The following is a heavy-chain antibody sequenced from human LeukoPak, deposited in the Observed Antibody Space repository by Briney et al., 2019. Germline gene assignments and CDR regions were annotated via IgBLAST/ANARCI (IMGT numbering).Heavy chain of an antibody. CDR2: ISGSGGST. V-gene: IGHV3-23*01. Sequence: PGGSLRLSCAASGFTFSSYAMSWVRQAPGKGLEWVSAISGSGGSTYYADSVKGRFTISRDNSKNTLYLQMNSLRAEDTAVYYCAKVPSSGWYPNEYYFDYWGQGTLVTVSS. CDR3: AKVPSSGWYPNEYYFDY. D-gene: IGHD6-19*01. CDR1: GFTFSSYA. J-gene: IGHJ4*02.